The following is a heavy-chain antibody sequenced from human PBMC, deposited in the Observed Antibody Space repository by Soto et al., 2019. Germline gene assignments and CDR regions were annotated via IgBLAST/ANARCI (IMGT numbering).Heavy chain of an antibody. D-gene: IGHD3-10*01. J-gene: IGHJ6*02. CDR1: GGSISSF. CDR2: IYYSGTT. V-gene: IGHV4-59*01. CDR3: ARRGYGPGFPYYYGMDV. Sequence: SQTLSLTCTVSGGSISSFWSWIRQPPGKGLEWIGYIYYSGTTNYNPSLKSRVTMSVDTPKNQFSLKLSSVTAADTAVYYCARRGYGPGFPYYYGMDVWGQGTTVTVSS.